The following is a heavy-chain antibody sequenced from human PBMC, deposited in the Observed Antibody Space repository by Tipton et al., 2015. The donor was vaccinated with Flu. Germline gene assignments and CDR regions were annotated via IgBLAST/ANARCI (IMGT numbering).Heavy chain of an antibody. CDR3: ARGPPGPSIRAYYFDI. CDR1: GGSISNDY. J-gene: IGHJ4*02. V-gene: IGHV4-59*01. D-gene: IGHD2-21*01. CDR2: IYHTGNF. Sequence: TLSLTCTVSGGSISNDYWSWIRQPPGKGLEWIGYIYHTGNFNYKSSLKSRVTISTGTSTNQVSLKMNSVIAADTAVYYCARGPPGPSIRAYYFDIWGQGALVTVSS.